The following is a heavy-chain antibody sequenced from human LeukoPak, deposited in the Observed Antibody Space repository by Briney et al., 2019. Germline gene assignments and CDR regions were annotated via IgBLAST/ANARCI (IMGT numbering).Heavy chain of an antibody. CDR2: ISGSGGST. CDR3: AKDLELDSSGYYLGFDY. D-gene: IGHD3-22*01. Sequence: GGSLGLSCAASGFTFSSYAMSWVRQAPGKGLEWVSAISGSGGSTYYADSVKGRFTISRDNSKNTLYLQMNSLRAEDTAVYYCAKDLELDSSGYYLGFDYWGQGTLVTVSS. J-gene: IGHJ4*02. CDR1: GFTFSSYA. V-gene: IGHV3-23*01.